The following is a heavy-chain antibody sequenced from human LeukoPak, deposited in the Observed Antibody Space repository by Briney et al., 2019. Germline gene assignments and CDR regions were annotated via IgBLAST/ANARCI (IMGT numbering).Heavy chain of an antibody. D-gene: IGHD2-2*01. J-gene: IGHJ4*02. V-gene: IGHV3-74*01. Sequence: GGSLRLSCAASGFTSSNYWMHWVRQAPGKGLVWVSRINTDGSTTSYADSVKGRFTISRDNAKNTLYLQMNSLRAEDTAVYYCARSICSSTSCPMVFDYWGQGTLVTVSS. CDR3: ARSICSSTSCPMVFDY. CDR2: INTDGSTT. CDR1: GFTSSNYW.